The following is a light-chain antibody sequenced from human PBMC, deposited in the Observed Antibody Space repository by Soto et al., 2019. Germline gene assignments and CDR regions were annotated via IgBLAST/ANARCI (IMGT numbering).Light chain of an antibody. V-gene: IGKV1-39*01. Sequence: IQLTQSPSSLSASVGDTVTITCRASQTISNFLNWYQHKPGKGPKLLIYAASSLLSGVSSRFSGSGSGTDFTLTISSLRPEDFATYYCQQYSTYTPRTFGQGTKVEIK. J-gene: IGKJ1*01. CDR3: QQYSTYTPRT. CDR2: AAS. CDR1: QTISNF.